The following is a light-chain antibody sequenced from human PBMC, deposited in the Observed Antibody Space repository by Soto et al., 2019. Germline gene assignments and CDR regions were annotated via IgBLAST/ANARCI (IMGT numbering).Light chain of an antibody. CDR1: SSDIGTYNH. V-gene: IGLV2-8*01. CDR2: EVS. CDR3: SSYAGNNWV. J-gene: IGLJ3*02. Sequence: SVLTQPPSASGSPGQSATISCTGTSSDIGTYNHVCWYQHHPGKAPKVIIYEVSERPSGVPDRFSGFKSGNTASLTVSGLQAEDEADYYCSSYAGNNWVFGGGTKVTVL.